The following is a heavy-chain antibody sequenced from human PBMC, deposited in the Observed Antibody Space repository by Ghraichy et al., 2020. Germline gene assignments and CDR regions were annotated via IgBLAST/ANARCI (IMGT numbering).Heavy chain of an antibody. D-gene: IGHD6-6*01. V-gene: IGHV3-66*02. CDR3: ARDPGYIAARLGYFDY. J-gene: IGHJ4*02. CDR1: GFTVSSNY. Sequence: GGSLRLSCAASGFTVSSNYMSWVRQAPGKGLEWVSVIYSGGSTYYADSVKGRFTISRDNSKNTLYLQMNSLRAEDTAVYYCARDPGYIAARLGYFDYWGQGTLVTVSS. CDR2: IYSGGST.